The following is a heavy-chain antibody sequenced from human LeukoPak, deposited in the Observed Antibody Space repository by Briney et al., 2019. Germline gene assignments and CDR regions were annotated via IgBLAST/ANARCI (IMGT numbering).Heavy chain of an antibody. CDR1: GYAFTNYA. Sequence: GASVKVSCRASGYAFTNYAMNWVRQAPGQGLEWMGWINTNTGNPTYAQGFTGRFVFPLDTSVNTAYLQISSLKAEDTAVYYCARQGPGYCGGTSCYGVAYWGQGTLVTVSS. J-gene: IGHJ4*02. CDR2: INTNTGNP. V-gene: IGHV7-4-1*02. CDR3: ARQGPGYCGGTSCYGVAY. D-gene: IGHD2-2*01.